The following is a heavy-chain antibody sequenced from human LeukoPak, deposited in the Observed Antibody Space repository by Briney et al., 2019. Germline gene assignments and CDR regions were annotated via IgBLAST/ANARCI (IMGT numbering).Heavy chain of an antibody. D-gene: IGHD6-6*01. CDR2: IKQDGSVK. CDR3: ARIGYSSSSNDW. V-gene: IGHV3-7*01. CDR1: GFTFSTYW. Sequence: PGGSLRLSCAASGFTFSTYWMSWVRQAPGKGLEWVANIKQDGSVKYYVDSLKGRFTIYRDNAKNSLYLQMNSLRAEDTAVYYCARIGYSSSSNDWWGQGTLVTVSS. J-gene: IGHJ4*02.